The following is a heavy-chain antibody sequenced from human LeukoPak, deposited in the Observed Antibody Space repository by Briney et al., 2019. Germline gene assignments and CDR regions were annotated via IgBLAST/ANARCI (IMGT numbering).Heavy chain of an antibody. CDR2: IYSGGST. CDR1: GFTVSSNY. CDR3: ARGPGYYGSGSYSETHFQH. D-gene: IGHD3-10*01. V-gene: IGHV3-53*01. J-gene: IGHJ1*01. Sequence: PGGSPRLSCAASGFTVSSNYMSWVRQAPGKGLEWVSVIYSGGSTYYADSVKGRFTISRDNSKNTLYLQMNSLRAEDTAVYYCARGPGYYGSGSYSETHFQHWGQGTLVTVSS.